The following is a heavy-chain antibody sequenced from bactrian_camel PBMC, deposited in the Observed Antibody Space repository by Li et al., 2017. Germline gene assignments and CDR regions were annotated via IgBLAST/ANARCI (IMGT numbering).Heavy chain of an antibody. Sequence: VQLVESGGGLVQPGGSLRLSCAASGFTFSLYAMIWVRQAPGKGLEWVSGIASGGSNTYYTDSVKGRFTISQDSARNTVYLQMNNLQPEDTATYYCAEGRGSRGEHCYSLNYWGQGTQVTVSS. J-gene: IGHJ4*01. CDR1: GFTFSLYA. D-gene: IGHD6*01. CDR3: AEGRGSRGEHCYSLNY. V-gene: IGHV3S40*01. CDR2: IASGGSNT.